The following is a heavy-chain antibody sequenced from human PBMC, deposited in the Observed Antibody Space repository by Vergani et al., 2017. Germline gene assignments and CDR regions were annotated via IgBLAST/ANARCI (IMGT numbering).Heavy chain of an antibody. J-gene: IGHJ1*01. Sequence: QLQLQESGPGLVKPSETLSLTCTVSGVSIGSNSYYWGWIRQPPEKGLEWIGTIYYTGTTYYNEAHKSRLTISVDTSKNLFSLKLTSVTAADTAVYYCTRHGRSGWAGYFQHWGQGTLVTASS. D-gene: IGHD6-19*01. CDR1: GVSIGSNSYY. CDR3: TRHGRSGWAGYFQH. CDR2: IYYTGTT. V-gene: IGHV4-39*01.